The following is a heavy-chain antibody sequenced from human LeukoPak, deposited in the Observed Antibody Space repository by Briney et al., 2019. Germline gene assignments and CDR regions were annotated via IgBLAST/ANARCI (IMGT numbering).Heavy chain of an antibody. CDR2: IKPDGGET. CDR3: VRGSSGTVVRGIAWAWFDP. CDR1: GFTFSSQW. Sequence: GGSLRLSCAASGFTFSSQWMSWIRQTPGKGLDWGANIKPDGGETYYVDSVNGRFTISRDNAKNSLYLQMNSLRAEDTAVYYCVRGSSGTVVRGIAWAWFDPWGQGTLVTVSS. D-gene: IGHD3-10*01. V-gene: IGHV3-7*05. J-gene: IGHJ5*02.